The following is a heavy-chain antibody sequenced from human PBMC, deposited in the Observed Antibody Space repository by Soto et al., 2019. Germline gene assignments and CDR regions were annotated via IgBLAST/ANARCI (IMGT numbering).Heavy chain of an antibody. D-gene: IGHD3-3*01. V-gene: IGHV1-18*01. J-gene: IGHJ4*02. CDR3: AREPAPIGVTPYFGY. CDR1: GYALTVDV. Sequence: VKVSCKAAGYALTVDVVGWVRHAPGQGLEWMGWISAYNGNTNYAQKLQGRVTTTTDTSTSTAYMELSSLTSHDTAVYYCAREPAPIGVTPYFGYSGQ. CDR2: ISAYNGNT.